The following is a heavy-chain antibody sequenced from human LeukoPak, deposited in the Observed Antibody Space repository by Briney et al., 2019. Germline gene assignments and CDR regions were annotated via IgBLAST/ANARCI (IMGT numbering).Heavy chain of an antibody. D-gene: IGHD1-14*01. CDR1: GFTFSSYW. J-gene: IGHJ4*02. Sequence: GGSLRLFCAASGFTFSSYWMSWVRQAPGKGLEWVANIKQDGSEKYYVDSAKGRFTISRDNAKNSLYLQMNSLRAEDTAGYYCAREGAGSRTLFDYWGQGTLVTVS. CDR2: IKQDGSEK. V-gene: IGHV3-7*01. CDR3: AREGAGSRTLFDY.